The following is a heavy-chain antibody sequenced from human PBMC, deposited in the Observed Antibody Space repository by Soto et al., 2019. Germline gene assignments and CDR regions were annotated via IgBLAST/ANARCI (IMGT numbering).Heavy chain of an antibody. Sequence: ASVKVSCKASGGTFSSYTISWVRQAPGQGLEWMGRIIPILGIANYAQKFQGQVTISADKSISTAYLQWSSLNASDTAMYYCASQTRIAVAWGQGTLVTVSS. J-gene: IGHJ5*02. CDR2: IIPILGIA. V-gene: IGHV1-69*02. CDR3: ASQTRIAVA. CDR1: GGTFSSYT. D-gene: IGHD6-19*01.